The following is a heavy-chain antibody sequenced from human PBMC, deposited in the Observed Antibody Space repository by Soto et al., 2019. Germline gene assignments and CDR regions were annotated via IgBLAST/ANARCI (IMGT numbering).Heavy chain of an antibody. CDR2: IYYSGST. Sequence: SETLSLTCTVSGGSISSYYWSWIRQPPGKGLEWIGYIYYSGSTNYNPSLKSRVTISVDTSKNQFSLKLSSVTAADTAVYYCARENRVPLMTKGAFDIWGQGTMVTVSS. CDR3: ARENRVPLMTKGAFDI. CDR1: GGSISSYY. V-gene: IGHV4-59*01. J-gene: IGHJ3*02.